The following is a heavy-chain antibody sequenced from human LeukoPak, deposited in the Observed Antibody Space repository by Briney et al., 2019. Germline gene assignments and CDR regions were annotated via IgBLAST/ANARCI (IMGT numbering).Heavy chain of an antibody. J-gene: IGHJ4*02. Sequence: GGSLRLSCAASGFTFSSYAMSWVRQAPEKGLEWVSAISGSGGSTYYADSVKGRFTISRDNSKNTLYLQMNSLRAEDTAVYYCAKRKDSTLSSDYFDYWGQGTLVTVSS. CDR2: ISGSGGST. V-gene: IGHV3-23*01. CDR1: GFTFSSYA. D-gene: IGHD6-13*01. CDR3: AKRKDSTLSSDYFDY.